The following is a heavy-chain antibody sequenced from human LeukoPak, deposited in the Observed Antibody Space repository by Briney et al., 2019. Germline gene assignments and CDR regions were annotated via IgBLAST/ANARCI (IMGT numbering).Heavy chain of an antibody. J-gene: IGHJ4*02. D-gene: IGHD3-22*01. CDR2: ISYDGSNK. CDR3: AKDSDYDSSGMLDY. Sequence: GGSLRLSCAASGFTFSSYSMNWVRQAPGKGLEWVAVISYDGSNKYYADSVKGRFTISRDNSKNTLYLQMNSLRAEDTAVYYCAKDSDYDSSGMLDYWGQGTLVTVSS. CDR1: GFTFSSYS. V-gene: IGHV3-30*18.